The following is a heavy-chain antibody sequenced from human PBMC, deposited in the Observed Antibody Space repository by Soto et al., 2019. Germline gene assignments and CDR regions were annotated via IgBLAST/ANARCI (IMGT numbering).Heavy chain of an antibody. D-gene: IGHD3-22*01. CDR3: ARDYPPAHYYDSSGYLFDY. V-gene: IGHV1-46*01. CDR1: GYTFTSYY. J-gene: IGHJ4*02. CDR2: INPSGGST. Sequence: GASVKVSCKASGYTFTSYYMHWVRQAPGQGLEWMGIINPSGGSTSYAQKFQGRVTMTRDTSTSTVYMELSSLRSEDTAVYYCARDYPPAHYYDSSGYLFDYWGQGTLVTVPQ.